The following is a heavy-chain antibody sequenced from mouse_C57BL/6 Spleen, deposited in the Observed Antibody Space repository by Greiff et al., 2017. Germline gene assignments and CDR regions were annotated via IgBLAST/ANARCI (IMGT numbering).Heavy chain of an antibody. V-gene: IGHV1-81*01. D-gene: IGHD1-1*01. CDR3: ASCRYGSSYGDD. CDR1: GYTFTSYG. Sequence: QVQLQQSGAELARPGASVKLSCKASGYTFTSYGISWVKQRTGQGLEWIGEIYPRSGNTYYNEKFKGKATLTADKSSSTAYMELRSLTSEDSAVYFCASCRYGSSYGDDWGQGTTLTVSS. J-gene: IGHJ2*01. CDR2: IYPRSGNT.